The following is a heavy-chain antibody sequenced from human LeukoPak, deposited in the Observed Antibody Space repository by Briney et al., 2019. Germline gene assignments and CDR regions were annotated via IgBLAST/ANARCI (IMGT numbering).Heavy chain of an antibody. Sequence: SETLSLTCTVSGGSISSYYWSWIRQPPGKGLEWIGYIYYSGSTNYNPSLKSRVTMSVDTSKNQFSLKLSSVTAADTAVYYCARGFYSPAGFDYWGQGTLVTVSS. CDR1: GGSISSYY. D-gene: IGHD2-21*01. CDR2: IYYSGST. CDR3: ARGFYSPAGFDY. V-gene: IGHV4-59*01. J-gene: IGHJ4*02.